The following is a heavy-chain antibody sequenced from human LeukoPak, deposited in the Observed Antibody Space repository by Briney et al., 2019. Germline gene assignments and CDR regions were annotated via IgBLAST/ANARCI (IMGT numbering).Heavy chain of an antibody. Sequence: SETLSLTCAVYGGSCSVYYWSWIRQPPGKGLEWIGEISHSGGTNYNPSLKSRVTISVDTSKNQFSLYLSSVTAADTAVYYCARSVTVVPADAYHYYYGMDVWGQGTTVTVSS. CDR3: ARSVTVVPADAYHYYYGMDV. J-gene: IGHJ6*02. D-gene: IGHD2-2*01. CDR2: ISHSGGT. CDR1: GGSCSVYY. V-gene: IGHV4-34*01.